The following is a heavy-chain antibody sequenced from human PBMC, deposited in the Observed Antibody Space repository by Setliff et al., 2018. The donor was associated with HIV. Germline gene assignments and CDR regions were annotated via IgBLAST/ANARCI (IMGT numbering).Heavy chain of an antibody. CDR3: ATDTAFLQEGTEF. Sequence: TSETLSLTCAVYGGSFSGYYWSWIRQPPGKGLEWIGSIYYSGSTYYNPSLKSRVAISVDTSKNQFSLKLTSVTAADTAIYYCATDTAFLQEGTEFWGQGALVTVSS. CDR1: GGSFSGYY. D-gene: IGHD5-18*01. V-gene: IGHV4-34*01. CDR2: IYYSGST. J-gene: IGHJ4*02.